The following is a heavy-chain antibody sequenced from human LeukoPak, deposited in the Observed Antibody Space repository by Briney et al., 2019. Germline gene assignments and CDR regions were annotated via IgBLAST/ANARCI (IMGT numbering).Heavy chain of an antibody. CDR2: ISAYNGNT. J-gene: IGHJ5*02. CDR3: ARDSYDSSGYYYGNWFDP. CDR1: GYTFTSYG. D-gene: IGHD3-22*01. V-gene: IGHV1-18*04. Sequence: GASVEVSCKASGYTFTSYGISWVRQAPGQGLEWMGWISAYNGNTNYAQKLQGRVTMTTDTSTSTAYMELRSLRSDDTAVYYCARDSYDSSGYYYGNWFDPWGQGTLVTVSS.